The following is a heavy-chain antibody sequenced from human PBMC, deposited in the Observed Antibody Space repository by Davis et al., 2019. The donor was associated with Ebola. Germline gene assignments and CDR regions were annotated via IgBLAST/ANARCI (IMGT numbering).Heavy chain of an antibody. Sequence: ASVKVSCKASGYTFTSYGISWVRQAPGQGLEWMGWISAYNGNTNYAQKFQGRVTMTTDTSTSIVYMELRSLRSDDTAVYCCASGHCSSTSCYHYYYGMDVWGQGTTVTVSS. CDR2: ISAYNGNT. D-gene: IGHD2-2*01. V-gene: IGHV1-18*01. CDR3: ASGHCSSTSCYHYYYGMDV. CDR1: GYTFTSYG. J-gene: IGHJ6*02.